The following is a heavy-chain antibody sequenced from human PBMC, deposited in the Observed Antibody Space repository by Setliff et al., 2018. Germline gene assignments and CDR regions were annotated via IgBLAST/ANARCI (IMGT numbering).Heavy chain of an antibody. CDR2: IYTDGTT. CDR3: AKEHVVIPFVTNTHHHYGMDV. V-gene: IGHV4-61*02. J-gene: IGHJ6*02. Sequence: SETLSLTCTVSGASLRSGSNYWGWFRQPAGKGLEWIGRIYTDGTTNYNPSLKSRVSISADTSMNLFSLRMTSVSAADTAVYYCAKEHVVIPFVTNTHHHYGMDVWGQGATVTVSS. CDR1: GASLRSGSNY. D-gene: IGHD2-8*01.